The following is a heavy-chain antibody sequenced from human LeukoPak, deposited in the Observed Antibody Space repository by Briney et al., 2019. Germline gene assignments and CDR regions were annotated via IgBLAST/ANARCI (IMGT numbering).Heavy chain of an antibody. CDR2: INHSGST. Sequence: SETLSLTCAVYGGSFSGYYWSWIRQPPGKGLEWIGEINHSGSTNYNPSLKSRVTISVDTSKNQFSLKLSSVTAADTAVYYCARSAGSSSWYFDYWGQGTLVTVSS. CDR3: ARSAGSSSWYFDY. D-gene: IGHD6-13*01. J-gene: IGHJ4*02. V-gene: IGHV4-34*01. CDR1: GGSFSGYY.